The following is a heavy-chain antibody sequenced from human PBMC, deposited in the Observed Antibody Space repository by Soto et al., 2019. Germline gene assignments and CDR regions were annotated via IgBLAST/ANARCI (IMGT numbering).Heavy chain of an antibody. Sequence: PSETLSLTCTVSGGSISSYYWSWIRQPPGKGLEWIGYIYYSGSTNYNPSLKSRVTISVDTSKNQFSLKLSSVTAADTAEYYCARAYYDFWSGRNWFDPWGQGTLVTVSS. CDR3: ARAYYDFWSGRNWFDP. CDR1: GGSISSYY. CDR2: IYYSGST. V-gene: IGHV4-59*08. D-gene: IGHD3-3*01. J-gene: IGHJ5*02.